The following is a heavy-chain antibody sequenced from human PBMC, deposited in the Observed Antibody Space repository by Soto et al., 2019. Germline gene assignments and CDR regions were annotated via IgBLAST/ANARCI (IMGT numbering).Heavy chain of an antibody. CDR3: ARVFERYGSSWDAYAF. D-gene: IGHD6-13*01. Sequence: SETLSLTCTVSGGSISSYYWSWIRQPPGKGLEWIGYIYYSGSTNYNPSLKSRVTISVDTSKNQFSLKLSSVTAADTAVYYCARVFERYGSSWDAYAFCGQGTLDIGSS. V-gene: IGHV4-59*01. CDR2: IYYSGST. J-gene: IGHJ3*01. CDR1: GGSISSYY.